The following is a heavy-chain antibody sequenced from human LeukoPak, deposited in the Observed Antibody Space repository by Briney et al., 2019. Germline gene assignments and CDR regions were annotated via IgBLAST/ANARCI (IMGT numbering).Heavy chain of an antibody. D-gene: IGHD4-23*01. J-gene: IGHJ4*02. Sequence: TLSLTCTVPGGFISSGGYYWSWIRQHPRNGLEWLGYIYYSESTYYNPSVKSRVTISVDTSKNQFYLNLSSVTAADTAVYYWARAAATVVEFDCWGQGTLVTVSS. CDR1: GGFISSGGYY. CDR2: IYYSEST. V-gene: IGHV4-31*03. CDR3: ARAAATVVEFDC.